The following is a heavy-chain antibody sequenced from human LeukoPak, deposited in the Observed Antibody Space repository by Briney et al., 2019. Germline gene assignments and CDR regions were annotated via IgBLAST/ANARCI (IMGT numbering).Heavy chain of an antibody. Sequence: SVKVSCKASGGTFSSYAISWVRQAPGQGLEWMGGIIPIFGTANYAQRFQGRVTITADESTSTAYMELSSLRSEDTAVYYCARGPLRFLGGIDYWGQGTLVTVSS. D-gene: IGHD3-3*01. V-gene: IGHV1-69*13. CDR1: GGTFSSYA. CDR2: IIPIFGTA. J-gene: IGHJ4*02. CDR3: ARGPLRFLGGIDY.